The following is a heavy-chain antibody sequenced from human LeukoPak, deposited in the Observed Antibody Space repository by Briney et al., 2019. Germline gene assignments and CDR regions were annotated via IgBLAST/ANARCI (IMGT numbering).Heavy chain of an antibody. Sequence: ASVSVSCTASTYTFSRYGISWVRQAPGQGLGWMGWISGYNGNTNYAQTLLGRVSITGDTATSTAYMELRSLTSDDTAMYYCARSGRGTYYYFDLWGQGTLVTVSS. CDR1: TYTFSRYG. CDR2: ISGYNGNT. D-gene: IGHD5-12*01. J-gene: IGHJ4*02. V-gene: IGHV1-18*01. CDR3: ARSGRGTYYYFDL.